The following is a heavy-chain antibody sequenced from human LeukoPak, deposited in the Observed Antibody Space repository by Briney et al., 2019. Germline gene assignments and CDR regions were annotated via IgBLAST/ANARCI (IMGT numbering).Heavy chain of an antibody. V-gene: IGHV3-21*01. Sequence: GGSLRLSCAASGFTFSSYNMNWVRQAPGKGLEWVSSITSGSSYIYYADSVKGRFTISRDNAKNSLYLQMNSLRAEDTAVYYCARRRRAGTSDYWGQGTLVTVSS. J-gene: IGHJ4*02. CDR3: ARRRRAGTSDY. CDR1: GFTFSSYN. D-gene: IGHD6-13*01. CDR2: ITSGSSYI.